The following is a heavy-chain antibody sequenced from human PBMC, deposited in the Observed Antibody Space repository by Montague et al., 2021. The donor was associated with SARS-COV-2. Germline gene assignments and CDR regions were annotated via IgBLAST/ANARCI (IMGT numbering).Heavy chain of an antibody. J-gene: IGHJ4*02. CDR3: ARGGSWLYYFDH. V-gene: IGHV6-1*01. CDR1: GDSVSSNRAA. D-gene: IGHD6-13*01. Sequence: CAISGDSVSSNRAAWNWIRQSPSRGLEWLGGTYYRSKWYNDYAVSVKSRITINPDTSKNQFSLQLNSVTPEDTAVYYCARGGSWLYYFDHWGQGTLVTVSS. CDR2: TYYRSKWYN.